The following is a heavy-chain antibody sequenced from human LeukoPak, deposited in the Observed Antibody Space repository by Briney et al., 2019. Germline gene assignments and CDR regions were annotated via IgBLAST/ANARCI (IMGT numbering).Heavy chain of an antibody. CDR3: ARDRGAPGMDV. Sequence: AGGSLRLSCAASGFTFSSYSMNWVRQAPGKGLEWVSSIGSSSSYIYYADSVKGRFTISRDNAKNSLYLQMNSLRAEDTAVYYCARDRGAPGMDVWGQGTTVTVSS. CDR2: IGSSSSYI. J-gene: IGHJ6*02. V-gene: IGHV3-21*01. CDR1: GFTFSSYS.